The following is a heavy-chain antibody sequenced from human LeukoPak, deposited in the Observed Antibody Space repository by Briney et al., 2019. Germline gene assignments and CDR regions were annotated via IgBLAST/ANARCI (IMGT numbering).Heavy chain of an antibody. Sequence: PGGSLRLSCAASGFTFSSYSMHWVRQAPGKGLEWVSYSGGSTYYADSVKGRFTISSDNSKNTLYLQMNSLRVEDTAVYYCARVGEGAAKDWGQGTLVTVSS. D-gene: IGHD1-26*01. CDR1: GFTFSSYS. J-gene: IGHJ4*02. CDR3: ARVGEGAAKD. CDR2: YSGGST. V-gene: IGHV3-53*01.